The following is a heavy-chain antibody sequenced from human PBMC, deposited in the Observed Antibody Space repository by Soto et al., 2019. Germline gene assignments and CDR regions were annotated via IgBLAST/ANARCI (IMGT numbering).Heavy chain of an antibody. Sequence: QLQLQESGPGLVKPSETLSLTCTVSGGSISSSSFHWGWIRQPPGKGLEWIGSIYSSGSTYYSPSLKSRFTISVDTSKNQFSLKLSSVTASDTAVYYCARRERAAGTDWWFDPWGQGTLVTVSS. CDR3: ARRERAAGTDWWFDP. CDR1: GGSISSSSFH. J-gene: IGHJ5*02. D-gene: IGHD6-13*01. V-gene: IGHV4-39*01. CDR2: IYSSGST.